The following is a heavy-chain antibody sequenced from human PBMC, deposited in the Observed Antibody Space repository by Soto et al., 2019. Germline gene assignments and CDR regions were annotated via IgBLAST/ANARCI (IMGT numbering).Heavy chain of an antibody. J-gene: IGHJ6*03. V-gene: IGHV4-59*08. CDR2: IYDSGNS. CDR3: ARQVTRVYYYYYMDV. CDR1: GGSISGNY. D-gene: IGHD4-17*01. Sequence: PSETLSLTCTVSGGSISGNYWTWIRQPPGKGLEWIGYIYDSGNSNYKPSLKSRVTMAVDTSKNQFSLKLNSVTAADTAVYYCARQVTRVYYYYYMDVWGKGTTVTV.